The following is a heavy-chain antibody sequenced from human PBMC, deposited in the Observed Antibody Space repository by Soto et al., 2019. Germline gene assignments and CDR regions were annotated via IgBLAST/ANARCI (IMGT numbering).Heavy chain of an antibody. J-gene: IGHJ4*02. CDR1: GYTFTSYD. D-gene: IGHD6-13*01. V-gene: IGHV1-8*01. CDR2: MNPNSGNT. CDR3: ARGRASSSWYPFDY. Sequence: ASVKVSCKASGYTFTSYDINWVRQATGQGLEWMGWMNPNSGNTGYAQKFQGRVTMTRNTSISTAYMELSSLRSEDTAVYYCARGRASSSWYPFDYWGQGTLVTVSS.